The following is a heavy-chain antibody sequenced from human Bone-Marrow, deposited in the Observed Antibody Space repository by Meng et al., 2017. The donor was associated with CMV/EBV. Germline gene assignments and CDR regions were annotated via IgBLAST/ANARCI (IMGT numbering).Heavy chain of an antibody. CDR3: AREVWFGEFYNWFDP. V-gene: IGHV6-1*01. D-gene: IGHD3-10*01. CDR2: TYYRSKWYN. Sequence: AQLPQAAPGIANHTHTLSLTCASSGDSVSRNSAAWNWHRQSPSRGLEWLGRTYYRSKWYNDYAVSVKSRITIHPDTSKNQFSLQLNSVTPEDTAVYYCAREVWFGEFYNWFDPWGQGTLVTVSS. J-gene: IGHJ5*02. CDR1: GDSVSRNSAA.